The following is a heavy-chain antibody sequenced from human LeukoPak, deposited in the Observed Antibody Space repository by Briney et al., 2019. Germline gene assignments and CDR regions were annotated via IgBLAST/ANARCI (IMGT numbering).Heavy chain of an antibody. CDR3: TREARVGNWFDP. CDR2: ISAYNGNT. V-gene: IGHV1-18*01. D-gene: IGHD2-2*01. Sequence: ASVKVSCKASGYTFTSYGISWVRQAPGQGLEWMGWISAYNGNTNYAQKLQGRVTMTRDTSIRTVYMDLSRLRSDDTAVFYCTREARVGNWFDPWGQGTQVTVSS. J-gene: IGHJ5*02. CDR1: GYTFTSYG.